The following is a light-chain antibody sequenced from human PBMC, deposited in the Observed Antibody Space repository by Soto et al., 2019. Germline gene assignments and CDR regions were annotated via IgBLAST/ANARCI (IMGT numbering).Light chain of an antibody. V-gene: IGKV3-15*01. CDR3: QQYNNWPWT. CDR1: QSVSSD. CDR2: GAS. J-gene: IGKJ1*01. Sequence: EIVLTQSPATLSVSPGERATLSCRASQSVSSDLAWYHQKPGQAPRLLIYGASTRATGIPARFSGSGSGTEFTLTINSLQSEDFAVYYCQQYNNWPWTFGQGTKVDNK.